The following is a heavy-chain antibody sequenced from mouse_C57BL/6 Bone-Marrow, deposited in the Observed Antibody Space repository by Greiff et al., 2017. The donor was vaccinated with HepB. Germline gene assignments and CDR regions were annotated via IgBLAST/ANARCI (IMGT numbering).Heavy chain of an antibody. J-gene: IGHJ3*01. CDR3: AREEDSQGFAY. V-gene: IGHV1-52*01. D-gene: IGHD3-3*01. CDR1: GYTFTSYW. CDR2: IDPSDSET. Sequence: QVQLQQPGAELVRPGSSVKLSCKASGYTFTSYWMHWVKQRPIQGLEWIGNIDPSDSETHYNQKFKDKATLTVDKSSSTAYMQLSSLTSEDSAVYYCAREEDSQGFAYWGQGTLVTVSA.